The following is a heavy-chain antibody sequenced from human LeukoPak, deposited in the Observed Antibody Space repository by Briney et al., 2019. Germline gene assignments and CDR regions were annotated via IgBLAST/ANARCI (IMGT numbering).Heavy chain of an antibody. CDR1: SGSISSYY. CDR3: ARDRGSHRD. J-gene: IGHJ4*02. CDR2: IYYSGST. D-gene: IGHD1-26*01. V-gene: IGHV4-59*01. Sequence: SETLSLTCTVSSGSISSYYWSWIRQPPGKGLEWIWYIYYSGSTNYNPSLKSRVTISVDTSKNQFSLKLSSVTAADTAVYYCARDRGSHRDWGQGTLVTVSS.